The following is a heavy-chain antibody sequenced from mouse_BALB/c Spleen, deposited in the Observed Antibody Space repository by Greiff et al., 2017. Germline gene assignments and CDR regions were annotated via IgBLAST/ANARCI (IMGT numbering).Heavy chain of an antibody. CDR1: GFNIKDTY. D-gene: IGHD4-1*01. V-gene: IGHV14-3*02. CDR3: ASLNWDGDY. J-gene: IGHJ2*01. CDR2: IDPANGNT. Sequence: VQLKESGAELVKPGASVKLSCTASGFNIKDTYMHWVKQRPEQGLEWIGRIDPANGNTKYDPKFQGKATITADTSSNTAYLQLSSLTSEDTAVYYCASLNWDGDYWGQGTTLTVSS.